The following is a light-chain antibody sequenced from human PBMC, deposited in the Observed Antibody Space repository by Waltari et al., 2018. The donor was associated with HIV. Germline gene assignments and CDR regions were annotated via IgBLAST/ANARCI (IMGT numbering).Light chain of an antibody. V-gene: IGLV2-14*03. CDR3: SSYTTSNSYV. CDR2: EDS. Sequence: QSALTQPASVSGSPGQSITISCTGTSSDVGAYSYVSWYQQYPGEAPKVMIYEDSRRPSGVSDRFAGSKSGNTASLTISGLQAEDEADYYCSSYTTSNSYVFGTGTKVTVL. CDR1: SSDVGAYSY. J-gene: IGLJ1*01.